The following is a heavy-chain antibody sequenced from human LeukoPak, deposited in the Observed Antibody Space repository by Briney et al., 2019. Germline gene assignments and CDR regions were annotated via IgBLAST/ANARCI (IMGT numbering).Heavy chain of an antibody. Sequence: PGGSLRLSCAVSGITLSNYGMSWVRQAPGKGLEWVSSISSSSSYIYYADSVKGRFTISRDNAKNSLYLQMNSLRAEDTAVYYCASWNYDSSGLDYWGQGTLVTVSS. CDR1: GITLSNYG. D-gene: IGHD3-22*01. J-gene: IGHJ4*02. V-gene: IGHV3-21*01. CDR2: ISSSSSYI. CDR3: ASWNYDSSGLDY.